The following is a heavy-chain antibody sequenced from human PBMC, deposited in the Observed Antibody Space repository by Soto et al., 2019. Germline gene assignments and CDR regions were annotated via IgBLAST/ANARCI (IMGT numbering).Heavy chain of an antibody. D-gene: IGHD6-6*01. J-gene: IGHJ6*03. CDR1: GGSFSGYY. CDR3: ARGKGSSSHPEYYYYYYYMDV. V-gene: IGHV4-34*01. Sequence: SETLSLTCAVYGGSFSGYYWSWIRQPPGKGLEWIGEINHSGSTNYNPSLKSRVTISVDTSKNQFSLKLSSVTAADTAVYYCARGKGSSSHPEYYYYYYYMDVWGKGTTVTVSS. CDR2: INHSGST.